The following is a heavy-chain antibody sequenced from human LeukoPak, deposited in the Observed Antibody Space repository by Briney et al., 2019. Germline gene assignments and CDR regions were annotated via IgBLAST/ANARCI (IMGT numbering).Heavy chain of an antibody. V-gene: IGHV3-64D*06. J-gene: IGHJ4*02. CDR1: GFTFNSYP. D-gene: IGHD6-19*01. Sequence: GGSLRLSCSASGFTFNSYPVHWVRQAPGKGLEYVSGMSRNGGSTYYADSVKGRFTISRDNSKNTLYLQMSSLKAEDTAVYYCAKDLSRIAVAGTGCDYWGQGTLVTVSS. CDR2: MSRNGGST. CDR3: AKDLSRIAVAGTGCDY.